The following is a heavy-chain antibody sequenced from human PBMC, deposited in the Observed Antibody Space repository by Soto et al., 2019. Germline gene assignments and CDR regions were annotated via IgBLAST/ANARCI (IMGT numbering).Heavy chain of an antibody. CDR3: ARGRGGTYDAFDI. V-gene: IGHV4-59*01. CDR1: GGSISSYF. J-gene: IGHJ3*02. D-gene: IGHD1-26*01. Sequence: QVQLQESGPRLVKPSETLSLTCTVSGGSISSYFWSWIRQPPGEGLEWIGYIFYSGTTNYSPSLKSRGTMSLGTAKNQFSLNLTSVTAADTAVYYCARGRGGTYDAFDIWGQGTMVTVSS. CDR2: IFYSGTT.